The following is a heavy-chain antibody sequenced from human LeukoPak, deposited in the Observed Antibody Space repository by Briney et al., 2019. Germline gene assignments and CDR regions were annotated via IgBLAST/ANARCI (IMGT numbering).Heavy chain of an antibody. D-gene: IGHD5-24*01. V-gene: IGHV4-34*01. CDR3: ARLGIPVEMATIQDYYMDV. CDR1: GGSFSGYY. J-gene: IGHJ6*03. Sequence: SETLSLTCAVYGGSFSGYYWSWIRQPPGKGLEWIGEINHSGSTNYNPSLKSRVTISVDTSKNQSSLKLSSVTAADTAVYYCARLGIPVEMATIQDYYMDVWGKGTTVTISS. CDR2: INHSGST.